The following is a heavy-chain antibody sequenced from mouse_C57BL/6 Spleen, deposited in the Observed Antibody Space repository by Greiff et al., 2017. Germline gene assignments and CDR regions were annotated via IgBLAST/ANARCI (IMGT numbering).Heavy chain of an antibody. J-gene: IGHJ2*01. CDR3: TRWDVHFDY. CDR1: GYTFTDYE. V-gene: IGHV1-15*01. D-gene: IGHD4-1*01. Sequence: VQLQQSGAELVRPGASVTLSCKASGYTFTDYEVHWVKQTPVHGLEWIGAIDPETGGTAYNQKFKGKAILTADKSSSTAYMELRSLTSEDSAVYYCTRWDVHFDYWGQGTTLTVSS. CDR2: IDPETGGT.